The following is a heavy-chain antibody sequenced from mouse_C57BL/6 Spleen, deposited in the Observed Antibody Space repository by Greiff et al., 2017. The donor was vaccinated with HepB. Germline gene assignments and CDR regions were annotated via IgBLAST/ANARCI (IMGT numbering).Heavy chain of an antibody. V-gene: IGHV5-6*01. J-gene: IGHJ2*01. CDR1: GFTFSSYG. CDR3: ASGGYDYYYFDY. Sequence: EVKVVESGGDLVKPGGSLKLSCAASGFTFSSYGMSWVRQTPDKRLEWVATISSGGSYTYYPDSVKGRFTISRDNAKNTLYLQMSSLKSEDTAMYYCASGGYDYYYFDYWGQGTTLTVSS. CDR2: ISSGGSYT. D-gene: IGHD2-4*01.